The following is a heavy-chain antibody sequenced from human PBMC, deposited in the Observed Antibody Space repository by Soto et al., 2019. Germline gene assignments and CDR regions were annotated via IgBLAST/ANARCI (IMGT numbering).Heavy chain of an antibody. Sequence: QVQLVESGGGVVQPGRSLRLSCAASGFTFSSYAMHWVRQAPGKGLEWVAVISYDGSKKYYADSVKGRFTISRDNSKNTLYLQMNSLRAEDTAVFYCARTTVTTTDYWGQGTLVTVSS. CDR2: ISYDGSKK. V-gene: IGHV3-30*14. J-gene: IGHJ4*02. CDR1: GFTFSSYA. D-gene: IGHD4-17*01. CDR3: ARTTVTTTDY.